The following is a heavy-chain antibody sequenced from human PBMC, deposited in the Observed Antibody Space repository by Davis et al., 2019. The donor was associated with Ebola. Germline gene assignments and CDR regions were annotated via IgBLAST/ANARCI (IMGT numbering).Heavy chain of an antibody. CDR3: AIRGYGDDYGDYSLIYYYYGMDV. CDR1: GFTFSSYS. D-gene: IGHD4-17*01. V-gene: IGHV3-21*01. Sequence: PGGSLRLSCAASGFTFSSYSMNWVRQAPGKGLEWVSSISSSSSYIYYADSVKGRFTISSDNAKNALYLQMNSLGAEDTAVYYCAIRGYGDDYGDYSLIYYYYGMDVWGQGTTVTVS. J-gene: IGHJ6*02. CDR2: ISSSSSYI.